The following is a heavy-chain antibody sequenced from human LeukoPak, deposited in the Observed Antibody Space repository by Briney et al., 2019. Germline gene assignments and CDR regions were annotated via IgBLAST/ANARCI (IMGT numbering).Heavy chain of an antibody. Sequence: PSETLSLTCTVSGGSISSYYWSWIRQPPGKGLEWIGYIYYSGSTNYNPSLKSRVTISVDTSKNQFSLKLSSVTAADTAVYYCARLRGYGYGIVYWGQGTLVTVSS. J-gene: IGHJ4*02. CDR3: ARLRGYGYGIVY. CDR2: IYYSGST. D-gene: IGHD5-18*01. CDR1: GGSISSYY. V-gene: IGHV4-59*08.